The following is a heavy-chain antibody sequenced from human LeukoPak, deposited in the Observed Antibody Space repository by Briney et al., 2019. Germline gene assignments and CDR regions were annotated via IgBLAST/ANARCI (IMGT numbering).Heavy chain of an antibody. CDR3: VRPRSPASNDGGY. Sequence: GGSLRLSCAASGFTFSSYSMKWVRQAPGKGLEWVSCIGSTSSYKYYADSVKGRFTISRDNAKNSLYLQLNSLRAEDTALYYCVRPRSPASNDGGYWGQGTLVTVSS. CDR1: GFTFSSYS. V-gene: IGHV3-21*01. D-gene: IGHD1-1*01. CDR2: IGSTSSYK. J-gene: IGHJ4*02.